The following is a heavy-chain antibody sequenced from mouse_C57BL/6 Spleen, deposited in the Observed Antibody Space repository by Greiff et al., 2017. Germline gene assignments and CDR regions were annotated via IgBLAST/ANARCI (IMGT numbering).Heavy chain of an antibody. J-gene: IGHJ1*03. Sequence: VQLQQSGPELVKPGASVKISCKASGYSFTDYYMNWVKQSNGESLEWIGVIYPSYGTTNYNQKFKGKATLTVDQSSSTAYMQLNSLTSEDSAVYSGGRDGGYYYSSSYVDGWGTGTTLTVSS. CDR2: IYPSYGTT. V-gene: IGHV1-39*01. D-gene: IGHD1-1*01. CDR3: GRDGGYYYSSSYVDG. CDR1: GYSFTDYY.